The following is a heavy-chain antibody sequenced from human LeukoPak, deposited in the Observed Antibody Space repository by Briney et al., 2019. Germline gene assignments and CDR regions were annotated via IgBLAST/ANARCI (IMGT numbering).Heavy chain of an antibody. CDR3: VRETEAYGE. Sequence: GASLRLSCTASGFTFSSYAMHWVRQAPGKGLEWVAVISYDGSDNYYADSVKGRFTISRDNSKKTLYLQMNSLRAEDTAIYYCVRETEAYGEWGQGTLVTVSS. J-gene: IGHJ4*02. CDR2: ISYDGSDN. D-gene: IGHD4-17*01. V-gene: IGHV3-30-3*01. CDR1: GFTFSSYA.